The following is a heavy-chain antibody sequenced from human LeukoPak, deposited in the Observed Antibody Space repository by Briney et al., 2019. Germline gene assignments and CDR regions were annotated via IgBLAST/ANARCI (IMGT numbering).Heavy chain of an antibody. CDR3: AELGITMIGGV. Sequence: GGSLRLSCAASGFTFSNHGMNWVRQAPGKGLEWLSGVSPPGGGTYYADSVRGRFTISRDDSKNTLSLQMNSLRAEDTAVYYCAELGITMIGGVWGKGTTVTISS. D-gene: IGHD3-10*02. V-gene: IGHV3-23*01. CDR2: VSPPGGGT. J-gene: IGHJ6*04. CDR1: GFTFSNHG.